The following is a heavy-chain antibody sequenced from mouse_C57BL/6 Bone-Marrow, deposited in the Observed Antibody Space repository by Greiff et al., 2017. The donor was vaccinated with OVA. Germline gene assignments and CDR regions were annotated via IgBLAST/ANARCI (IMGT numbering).Heavy chain of an antibody. CDR3: AKADGAYYYAMDY. Sequence: QVQLQQSGAELARPGASVKLSCKASGYTFTSYGISWVKQRTGQGLEWIGEISPRSGNTYYNEKFKGKATLTADKSSSTAYMELRSLTSEDSAVYFCAKADGAYYYAMDYWGQGTSVTVSS. CDR2: ISPRSGNT. V-gene: IGHV1-81*01. CDR1: GYTFTSYG. J-gene: IGHJ4*01.